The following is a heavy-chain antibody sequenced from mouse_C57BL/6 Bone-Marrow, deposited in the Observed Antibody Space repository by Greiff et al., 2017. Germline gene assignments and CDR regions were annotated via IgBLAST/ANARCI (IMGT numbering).Heavy chain of an antibody. CDR2: IWWDDAK. Sequence: QVTLKESGPGILQPSQTLSLTCSSSGFSLSTFGMGVGWIRQPSGKGLEWLAHIWWDDAKYYNPALKSRITISKDTSKNQAFLKIANVDTADSATYDCARIPGLLHAGFAYWGQGTLVTVSA. J-gene: IGHJ3*01. D-gene: IGHD2-3*01. V-gene: IGHV8-8*01. CDR3: ARIPGLLHAGFAY. CDR1: GFSLSTFGMG.